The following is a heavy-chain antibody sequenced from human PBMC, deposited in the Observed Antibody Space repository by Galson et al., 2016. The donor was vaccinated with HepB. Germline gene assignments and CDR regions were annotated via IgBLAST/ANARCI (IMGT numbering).Heavy chain of an antibody. D-gene: IGHD6-19*01. CDR3: ARHGPVSRTYYTMDV. J-gene: IGHJ6*04. CDR1: GGSINTNNFY. Sequence: SETLSLTCNVSGGSINTNNFYWGWVRQPPGKGLEWVGSIYYSGTTHFNPSPKSRVTMSVDTAKSQFSLRLNSMTAADTAVYYCARHGPVSRTYYTMDVWGVGTTVIVSS. CDR2: IYYSGTT. V-gene: IGHV4-39*01.